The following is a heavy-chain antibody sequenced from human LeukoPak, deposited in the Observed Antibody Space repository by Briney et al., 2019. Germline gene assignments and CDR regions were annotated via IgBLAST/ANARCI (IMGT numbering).Heavy chain of an antibody. Sequence: SETLSLTCTVSGGSISSGGYFWTWIRQHPGKGLEWIGYIYYSGSTYYNPSLKSRVTISVDTSKNQFSLKLSSVTAADTAVYYCAREIHNYDFWSGYLNWFDPWGQGTLVTVSS. CDR2: IYYSGST. V-gene: IGHV4-31*03. J-gene: IGHJ5*02. CDR1: GGSISSGGYF. CDR3: AREIHNYDFWSGYLNWFDP. D-gene: IGHD3-3*01.